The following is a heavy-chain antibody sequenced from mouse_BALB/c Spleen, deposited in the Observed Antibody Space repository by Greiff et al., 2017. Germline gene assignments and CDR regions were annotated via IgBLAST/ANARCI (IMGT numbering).Heavy chain of an antibody. D-gene: IGHD1-2*01. CDR1: GYSITSGYY. Sequence: EVKLMESGPGLVKPSQSLSLTCSVTGYSITSGYYWYWIRQFPGNKLEWMGYISYSGSTSYNPSLKSRISITRDTSKNQFFLQLNSVTTEDTATYYCAREITTAYYYAMDYWGQGTSVTVSS. CDR3: AREITTAYYYAMDY. V-gene: IGHV3-2*02. CDR2: ISYSGST. J-gene: IGHJ4*01.